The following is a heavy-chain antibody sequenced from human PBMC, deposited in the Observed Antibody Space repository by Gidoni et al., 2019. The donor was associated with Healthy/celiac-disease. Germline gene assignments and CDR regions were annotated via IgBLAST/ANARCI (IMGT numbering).Heavy chain of an antibody. CDR2: ISGSGGST. Sequence: EVQLLESGGGLVQPGGSLRLPCAASGFPFSSYAMSWVRQAPGKGLEWVSAISGSGGSTYYADSVKGRFTISRDNSKNTLYLQMNSLRAEDTAVYYCAKDLGITGAFDYWGQGTLVTVSS. D-gene: IGHD1-20*01. CDR3: AKDLGITGAFDY. J-gene: IGHJ4*02. CDR1: GFPFSSYA. V-gene: IGHV3-23*01.